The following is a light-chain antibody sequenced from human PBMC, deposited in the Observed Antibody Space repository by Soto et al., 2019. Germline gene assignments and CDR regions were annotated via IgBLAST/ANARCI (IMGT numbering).Light chain of an antibody. CDR1: QSISNY. Sequence: DIQMAQSTSSLSASVGDRITITCRASQSISNYLNWYQQKPGKAPDLLIYAASSLQSGVPSRFSGRGSGTDFTLTIRSLQPEDVATYYCPQSYSTPVTYGGWTKVEIK. CDR3: PQSYSTPVT. CDR2: AAS. V-gene: IGKV1-39*01. J-gene: IGKJ4*01.